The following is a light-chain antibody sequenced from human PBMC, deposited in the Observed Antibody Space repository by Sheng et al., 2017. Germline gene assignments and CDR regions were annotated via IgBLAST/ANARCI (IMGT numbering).Light chain of an antibody. CDR1: SSNIGAGYD. J-gene: IGLJ1*01. Sequence: QSVLTQPPSVSGAPGQRVTISCTGSSSNIGAGYDVHWYQQLPGTAPKLLIYGNSNRPSGVPDRFSGSKSGTSASLAITGLQAEDEADYSCTSYTDSATLIFGTGTRVTVL. CDR3: TSYTDSATLI. V-gene: IGLV1-40*01. CDR2: GNS.